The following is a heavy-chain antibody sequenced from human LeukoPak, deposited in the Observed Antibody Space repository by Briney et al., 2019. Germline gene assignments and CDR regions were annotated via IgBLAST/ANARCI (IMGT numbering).Heavy chain of an antibody. V-gene: IGHV4-39*07. CDR1: GGSIRTSSYY. Sequence: SETLSLICTVSGGSIRTSSYYWGWIRQPPGMGLEWIGSIYYSGSIYSNGSLKSRVTISVETSKNQFSLKLSSVTAADTAMYYCARVRAAAVPYYFDYWGRGTLVTVSS. D-gene: IGHD6-13*01. J-gene: IGHJ4*02. CDR2: IYYSGSI. CDR3: ARVRAAAVPYYFDY.